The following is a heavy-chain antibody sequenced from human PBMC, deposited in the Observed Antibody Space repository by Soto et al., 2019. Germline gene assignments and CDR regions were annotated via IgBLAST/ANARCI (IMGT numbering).Heavy chain of an antibody. V-gene: IGHV1-18*01. Sequence: ASVKVSCKASGYTFTSYGISWVRQAPGQGLEWMGWISAYNGNTNYAQKLQGRVTMTTDTSTSTAYMELRSLRSDDTAVYYCAAVSYSRGWYLPTSYYYYGMDVWGQGTMVTVSS. CDR2: ISAYNGNT. CDR3: AAVSYSRGWYLPTSYYYYGMDV. D-gene: IGHD6-19*01. J-gene: IGHJ6*02. CDR1: GYTFTSYG.